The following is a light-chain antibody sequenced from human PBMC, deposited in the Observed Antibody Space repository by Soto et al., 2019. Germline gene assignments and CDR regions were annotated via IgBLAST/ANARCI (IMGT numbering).Light chain of an antibody. Sequence: EMVLTQSPDTLSLSPGDTATLSCRASQSVASYLAWYQQKPGQPPRLLMDHATNTSTGIPARFSGSGSGTHFTLTISGLEADYFAVYYGQGRSDWPRGAFGQGTKLEIK. J-gene: IGKJ2*01. CDR3: QGRSDWPRGA. CDR2: HAT. V-gene: IGKV3-11*01. CDR1: QSVASY.